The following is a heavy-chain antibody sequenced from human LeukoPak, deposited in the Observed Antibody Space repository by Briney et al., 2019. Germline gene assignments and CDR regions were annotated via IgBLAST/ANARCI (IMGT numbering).Heavy chain of an antibody. J-gene: IGHJ4*02. CDR2: IYYRGST. Sequence: SETLSLTCTVSGGSISTHYWSWIRQPPGKGLEWIGYIYYRGSTNYNPSLKSRVTISLDTSKNQFSLKLSSVTAADTAVYHCATAMYCSSPSCFDYWGQGTLVTVSS. V-gene: IGHV4-59*11. CDR3: ATAMYCSSPSCFDY. D-gene: IGHD2-2*01. CDR1: GGSISTHY.